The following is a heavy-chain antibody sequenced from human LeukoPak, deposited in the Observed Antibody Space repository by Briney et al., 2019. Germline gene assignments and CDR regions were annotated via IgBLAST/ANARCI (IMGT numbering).Heavy chain of an antibody. CDR3: VRERRYDAFSSSPTNWFDP. V-gene: IGHV3-33*01. CDR1: GFIFSSYG. CDR2: IWYDGSKK. D-gene: IGHD6-13*01. J-gene: IGHJ5*02. Sequence: SGGSLRLSCAASGFIFSSYGMHWVRQAPGKGLEWVAVIWYDGSKKYYADSVKGRFTISRDNSKNTLYLQMNSLRAEDTAVYYCVRERRYDAFSSSPTNWFDPWGQGTLVTVSS.